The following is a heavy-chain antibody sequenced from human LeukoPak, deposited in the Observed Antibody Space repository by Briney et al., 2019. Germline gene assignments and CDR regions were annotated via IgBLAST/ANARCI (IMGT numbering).Heavy chain of an antibody. CDR3: ARHKVARDAFDI. J-gene: IGHJ3*02. CDR1: GYIFTSYW. Sequence: GESLQISCQGSGYIFTSYWIGWVRQLPGKGLEWMGIIYPGDSDTRYSPSLQGQVTISADKSICTAYLQWSSLKASDTAMYYCARHKVARDAFDIWGQGTMVTVSS. CDR2: IYPGDSDT. D-gene: IGHD2-15*01. V-gene: IGHV5-51*01.